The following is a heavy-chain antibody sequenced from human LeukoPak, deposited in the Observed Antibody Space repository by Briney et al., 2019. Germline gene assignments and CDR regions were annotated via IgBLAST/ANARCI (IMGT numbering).Heavy chain of an antibody. CDR2: INHSGST. CDR3: ASLYPWRAIDY. Sequence: SETLSLTCTVSGGSISSSSYYWSWIRQPPGKGLEWIGEINHSGSTNYNPSLKSRVTISVDTSKNQFSLKLSSVTAADTAVYYCASLYPWRAIDYWGQGTLVTVSS. CDR1: GGSISSSSYY. D-gene: IGHD2-8*01. V-gene: IGHV4-39*07. J-gene: IGHJ4*02.